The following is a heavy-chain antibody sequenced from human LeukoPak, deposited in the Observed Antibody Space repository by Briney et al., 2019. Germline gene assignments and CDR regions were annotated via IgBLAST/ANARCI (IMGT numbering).Heavy chain of an antibody. V-gene: IGHV3-30*18. J-gene: IGHJ4*02. Sequence: PGGSLRLSRAASGFSFGDYWMSWVRQAPGKGLEWVAVISYDGSNKYYADSVKGRFTISRDNSKNTLYLQMNSLRAEDTAVYYCAKSLWFGEPSPTLDYWGQGTLVTVSS. CDR3: AKSLWFGEPSPTLDY. CDR2: ISYDGSNK. D-gene: IGHD3-10*01. CDR1: GFSFGDYW.